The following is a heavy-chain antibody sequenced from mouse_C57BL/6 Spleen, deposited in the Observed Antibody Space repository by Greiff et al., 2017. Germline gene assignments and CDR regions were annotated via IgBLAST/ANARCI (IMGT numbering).Heavy chain of an antibody. CDR3: ASFITTVVGAMDY. CDR1: GYSITSGYY. J-gene: IGHJ4*01. CDR2: ISYDGSN. D-gene: IGHD1-1*01. Sequence: EVHLVESGPGLVKPSQSLSLTCSVTGYSITSGYYWNWIRQFPGNKLEWMGYISYDGSNNYNPSLKNRISITRDTSKNQFFLKLNSVTTEDTATYYCASFITTVVGAMDYWGQGTSVTVSS. V-gene: IGHV3-6*01.